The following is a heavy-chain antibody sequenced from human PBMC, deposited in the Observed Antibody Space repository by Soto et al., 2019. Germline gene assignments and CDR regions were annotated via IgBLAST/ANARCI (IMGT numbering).Heavy chain of an antibody. V-gene: IGHV1-69*12. CDR2: IIPIFGTA. CDR3: AEMGDNYGFDY. J-gene: IGHJ4*02. D-gene: IGHD5-12*01. CDR1: GGTFSSYA. Sequence: QVQLVQSGAEVKKPGSSVKVSCKASGGTFSSYAISWVRQAPGQGLEWMGGIIPIFGTANYAQKFQGRVTITADESTSKAYMEVGSLRFEDTAVYYCAEMGDNYGFDYWGQGTLVTVSS.